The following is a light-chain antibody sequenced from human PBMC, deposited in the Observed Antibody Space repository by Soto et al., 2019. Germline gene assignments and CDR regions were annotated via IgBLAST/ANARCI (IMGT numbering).Light chain of an antibody. Sequence: DIVMTQSPDSLAVSLGETATINCKSSQSVLYSSNNKNYLAWFQQKPGQPPRLLFYWASTRKSGVPDRFSGSGSGTDFTLTSSSLQAEDVAVYYCQQSYSTPYTFGQGTKLEIK. V-gene: IGKV4-1*01. CDR2: WAS. CDR1: QSVLYSSNNKNY. J-gene: IGKJ2*01. CDR3: QQSYSTPYT.